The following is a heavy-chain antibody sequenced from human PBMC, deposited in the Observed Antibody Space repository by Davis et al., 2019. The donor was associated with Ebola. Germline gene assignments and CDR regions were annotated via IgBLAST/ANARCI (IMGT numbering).Heavy chain of an antibody. CDR3: ARDRAIFGVADY. CDR2: ISYDGSNK. J-gene: IGHJ4*02. V-gene: IGHV3-30-3*01. Sequence: GESLKISCAASGFTFSSYAMHWVRQAPGKGLEWVAVISYDGSNKYYADSVKGRFTISRDNSKNTLYLQMNSLRAEDTAVYSCARDRAIFGVADYWGQGTLVTVSS. CDR1: GFTFSSYA. D-gene: IGHD3-3*01.